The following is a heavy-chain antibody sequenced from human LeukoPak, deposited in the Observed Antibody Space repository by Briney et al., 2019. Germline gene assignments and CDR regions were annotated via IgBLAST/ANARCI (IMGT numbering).Heavy chain of an antibody. CDR1: GFTFSSYA. CDR3: AKGQVDGDYPYYYYYGMDV. V-gene: IGHV3-23*01. Sequence: PGGSLRLSCAASGFTFSSYAMSWVRQAPGKGLEWVSAISGSGGSTYYADSVKGRFTISRDNSKNTLYLQMNSLRAEDTAVYYCAKGQVDGDYPYYYYYGMDVWGQGTTVTVSS. J-gene: IGHJ6*02. CDR2: ISGSGGST. D-gene: IGHD4-17*01.